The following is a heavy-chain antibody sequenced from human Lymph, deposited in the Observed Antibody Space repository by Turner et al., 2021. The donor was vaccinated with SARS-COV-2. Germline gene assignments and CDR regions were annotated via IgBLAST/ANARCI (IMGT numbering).Heavy chain of an antibody. CDR1: GFTFSSYT. CDR3: AKDGYDGIYCGGGSCYSGWFDP. V-gene: IGHV3-23*01. D-gene: IGHD2-15*01. CDR2: ISGSGAST. Sequence: EVQLLESGGGLVQPGGPLRLSCAASGFTFSSYTMSWVRQAPGKGLEWVSAISGSGASTYYADSVKGRFTISRDNSKNTLYLQMNSLRVEDTAVYYCAKDGYDGIYCGGGSCYSGWFDPWGQGTLVTVSS. J-gene: IGHJ5*02.